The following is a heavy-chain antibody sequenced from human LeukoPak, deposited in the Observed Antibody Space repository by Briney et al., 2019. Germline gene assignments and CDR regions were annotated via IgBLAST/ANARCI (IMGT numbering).Heavy chain of an antibody. Sequence: QTGGSLRLSCAASGFTVSNNYMSWVRQAPGKGLDWVSAIYSDGRTNYADSVKGRFTISRDTTKNTMYLQMNSLRAEDTAVYYCARDSPYASFYGSGSYYKSLWGQGTLVTVSS. CDR3: ARDSPYASFYGSGSYYKSL. J-gene: IGHJ4*02. CDR1: GFTVSNNY. D-gene: IGHD3-10*01. V-gene: IGHV3-66*01. CDR2: IYSDGRT.